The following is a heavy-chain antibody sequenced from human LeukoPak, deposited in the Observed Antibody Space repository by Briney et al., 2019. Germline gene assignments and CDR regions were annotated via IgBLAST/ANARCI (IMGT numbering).Heavy chain of an antibody. D-gene: IGHD5-18*01. V-gene: IGHV3-11*01. CDR1: GFTFSDYY. CDR3: ARDRKSYGYLGLVDY. J-gene: IGHJ4*02. Sequence: GGSLRLSCAASGFTFSDYYMSWIRLAPGKGLEWVSYISSSGSTIYYADSVKGRFTISRDNAKNSLYLQMNSLRAEDTAVYYCARDRKSYGYLGLVDYWGQGTLVTVSS. CDR2: ISSSGSTI.